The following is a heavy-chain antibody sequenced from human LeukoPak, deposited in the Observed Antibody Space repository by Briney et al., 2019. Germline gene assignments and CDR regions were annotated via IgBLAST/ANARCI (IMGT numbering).Heavy chain of an antibody. CDR3: ARKLWFGEPYYYYYGMDV. V-gene: IGHV3-21*01. Sequence: GGSLRLSCAASGFTFSSYSMNWVRQAPGKGLEWVSSISRSSSYIYYADSVKGRFTISRDNAKNSLYLQMNSLRAEDTAVYYCARKLWFGEPYYYYYGMDVWGQGTTVTVSS. D-gene: IGHD3-10*01. CDR2: ISRSSSYI. CDR1: GFTFSSYS. J-gene: IGHJ6*02.